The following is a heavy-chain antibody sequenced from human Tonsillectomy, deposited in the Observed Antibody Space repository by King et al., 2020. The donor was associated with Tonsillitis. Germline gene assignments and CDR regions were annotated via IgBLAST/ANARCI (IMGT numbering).Heavy chain of an antibody. CDR2: IKQDGSEK. D-gene: IGHD3-22*01. V-gene: IGHV3-7*01. J-gene: IGHJ6*02. CDR1: GFTFSSYW. Sequence: QLVQSGGGLVQPGGSLRLSCAASGFTFSSYWMSWVRQAPGKGLEWVANIKQDGSEKYYVDSVKGRFTISRDNAKNSLYLQMNSLRAEDTAVYYCARGLGGGYYDSTVWAGGMDVWGQGTTVTVSS. CDR3: ARGLGGGYYDSTVWAGGMDV.